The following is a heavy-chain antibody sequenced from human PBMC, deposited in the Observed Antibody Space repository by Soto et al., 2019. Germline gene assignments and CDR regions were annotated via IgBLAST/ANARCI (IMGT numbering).Heavy chain of an antibody. CDR2: ISGSGGGT. CDR3: AKDRPVITPRGDPADY. CDR1: GFAFSTYA. D-gene: IGHD1-20*01. Sequence: GGSLRLSCAASGFAFSTYAMSWVRQAPGKGLEWVSVISGSGGGTYYADSVKGRFTISRDNSKTTLYLQMNSLRAEDTAVYYCAKDRPVITPRGDPADYWGQGTLVTVSS. V-gene: IGHV3-23*01. J-gene: IGHJ4*02.